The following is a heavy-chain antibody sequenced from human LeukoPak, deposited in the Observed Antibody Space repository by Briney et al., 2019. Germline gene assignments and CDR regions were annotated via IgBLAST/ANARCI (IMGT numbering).Heavy chain of an antibody. D-gene: IGHD6-13*01. CDR3: AGYSKIAAAGTY. V-gene: IGHV4-34*01. CDR2: INHSGST. CDR1: GGSFSGYY. Sequence: PSETLSLTCAVYGGSFSGYYWSWIRQPPGKGLEWIGEINHSGSTNYNPSLKSRVTISVDTSKNQFSLKLSSVTAADTAVYYCAGYSKIAAAGTYWGQGTLVTVSS. J-gene: IGHJ4*02.